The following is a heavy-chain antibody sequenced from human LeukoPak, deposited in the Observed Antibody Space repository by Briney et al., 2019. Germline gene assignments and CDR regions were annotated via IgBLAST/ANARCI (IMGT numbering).Heavy chain of an antibody. V-gene: IGHV3-33*01. D-gene: IGHD2-15*01. J-gene: IGHJ4*02. CDR2: IWYDGSNK. CDR3: ARGQYSPDY. Sequence: GRSLRLSCAASGFTFSSYGMNWVRQAPGKGLEWVAVIWYDGSNKYYTDSVKGRFTISRDNSKNTLYLQMNSLRAEDTAVYYCARGQYSPDYWGQGTLVTVSS. CDR1: GFTFSSYG.